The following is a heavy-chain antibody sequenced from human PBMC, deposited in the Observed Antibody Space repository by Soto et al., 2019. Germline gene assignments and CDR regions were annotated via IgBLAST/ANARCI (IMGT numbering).Heavy chain of an antibody. CDR3: ARDSFDFWDATESFDY. CDR1: GYTFTSYG. CDR2: ISAYNGNT. J-gene: IGHJ4*02. Sequence: GASVTVSCKASGYTFTSYGISWVRQAPGQGLEWMGWISAYNGNTNYAQKLQGRVTMTTDTSTSTAYMELRSLRSDDTAVYYCARDSFDFWDATESFDYWGQGTLVTVSS. V-gene: IGHV1-18*04. D-gene: IGHD3-3*01.